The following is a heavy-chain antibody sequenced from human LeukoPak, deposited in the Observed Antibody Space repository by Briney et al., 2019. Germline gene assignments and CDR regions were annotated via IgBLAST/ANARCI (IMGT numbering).Heavy chain of an antibody. V-gene: IGHV3-21*01. Sequence: GGSLRLSCAASGFTFSSYSMNWVRQAPGKGLEWVSSISSSSSYIYYADSVKGRFTISRDNAKNSLYLRMNSLRAEDTAVYYCARDYKSVVVPAAIDAFDIWGQGTMVTVSS. CDR1: GFTFSSYS. J-gene: IGHJ3*02. CDR2: ISSSSSYI. CDR3: ARDYKSVVVPAAIDAFDI. D-gene: IGHD2-2*02.